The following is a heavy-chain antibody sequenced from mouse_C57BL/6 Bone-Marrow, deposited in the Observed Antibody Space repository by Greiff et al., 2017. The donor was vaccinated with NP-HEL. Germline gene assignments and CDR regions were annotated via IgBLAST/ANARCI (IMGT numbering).Heavy chain of an antibody. CDR2: IWSGGST. CDR3: ARKRGFYAMDY. CDR1: GFSLTSYG. V-gene: IGHV2-2*01. J-gene: IGHJ4*01. Sequence: VKLVESGPGLVQPSQRLSITCTVSGFSLTSYGVHWVRQSPGKGLEWLGVIWSGGSTDYNAAFISRLSISKDNSKSQVFFKMNSLQADDTAIYYWARKRGFYAMDYWGQGTSVTVSS.